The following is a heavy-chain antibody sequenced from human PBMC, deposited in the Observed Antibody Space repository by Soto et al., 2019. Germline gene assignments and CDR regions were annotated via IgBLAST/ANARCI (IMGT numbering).Heavy chain of an antibody. J-gene: IGHJ4*02. V-gene: IGHV3-30*18. CDR1: GFTFSDYA. D-gene: IGHD6-19*01. CDR3: AKGGRQWLVTSDFNY. Sequence: VQLVESGGGVVQPGRSLRLSCAASGFTFSDYAMHWVRQAPGKGLEWVAVVSHDGRNTHYADSVKGRFTISRDSSKNTVSLEMTSLRAEDAAVYSCAKGGRQWLVTSDFNYWGQGALVTVSS. CDR2: VSHDGRNT.